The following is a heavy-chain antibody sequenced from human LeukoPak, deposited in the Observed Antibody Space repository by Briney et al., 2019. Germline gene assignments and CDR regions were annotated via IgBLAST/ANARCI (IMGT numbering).Heavy chain of an antibody. CDR2: IYYSGST. CDR3: ARVARCTSCFDVDY. CDR1: GGSFSGYY. Sequence: SETLSLTCAVYGGSFSGYYWSWIRQPPGKGLEWIGYIYYSGSTSYNPSLKSRVTISVDTSKNQFSLKLSSVTAADTAVYYCARVARCTSCFDVDYWGQGTLVTVSS. J-gene: IGHJ4*02. V-gene: IGHV4-59*01. D-gene: IGHD2-2*01.